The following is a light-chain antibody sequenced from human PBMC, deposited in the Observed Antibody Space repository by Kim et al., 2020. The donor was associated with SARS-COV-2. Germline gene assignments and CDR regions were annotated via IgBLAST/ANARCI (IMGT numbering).Light chain of an antibody. V-gene: IGLV1-40*01. CDR3: QSSDNSLSGVV. J-gene: IGLJ2*01. CDR2: GDN. Sequence: QRVTLSCTGSTSNSGAGYDVHWYQQLPGAAPKLLIYGDNNRPSGVPDRFSGSKSGTSASLAITGLQPEDEADYYCQSSDNSLSGVVFGGGTQLTVL. CDR1: TSNSGAGYD.